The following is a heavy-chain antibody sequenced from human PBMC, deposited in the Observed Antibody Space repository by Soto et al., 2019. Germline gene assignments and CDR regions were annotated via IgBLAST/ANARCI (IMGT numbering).Heavy chain of an antibody. CDR3: ARRYCSDSYCSYFDY. J-gene: IGHJ4*02. Sequence: SETLSLTCAVYGGSVSGYFWSWIRQAPGKGLEWIGEINHGGTTSYSPSLDSRVTTSVDTSKNQFSLRLSSVTAADTAIYYCARRYCSDSYCSYFDYWGRGTLVTVSS. CDR2: INHGGTT. CDR1: GGSVSGYF. D-gene: IGHD2-15*01. V-gene: IGHV4-34*01.